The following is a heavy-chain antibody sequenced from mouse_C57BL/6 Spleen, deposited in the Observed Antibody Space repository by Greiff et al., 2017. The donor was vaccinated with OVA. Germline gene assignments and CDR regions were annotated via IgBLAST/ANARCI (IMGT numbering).Heavy chain of an antibody. D-gene: IGHD2-3*01. V-gene: IGHV1-54*01. CDR3: ARAIYDGYYGWFAY. CDR2: IYPGSGGT. J-gene: IGHJ3*01. Sequence: QVQLQQSGAELVRPGTSVKVSCKASGYAFTNYLIEWVKQRPGQGLEWIGVIYPGSGGTNYNEKFKGKATLTADKSSSTAYMQLSSLTSEDSAVYVCARAIYDGYYGWFAYWGQGTLVTVSA. CDR1: GYAFTNYL.